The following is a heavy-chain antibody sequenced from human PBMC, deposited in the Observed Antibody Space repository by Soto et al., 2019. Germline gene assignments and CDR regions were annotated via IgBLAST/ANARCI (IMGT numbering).Heavy chain of an antibody. CDR2: IWYDGSNK. CDR1: GFTFSSYG. Sequence: QVQLVESGGGVVQPGRSLRLSCAASGFTFSSYGMHWVRQAPGKGLEWVAVIWYDGSNKYYADSVKGRFTISRDNSKNTLYLQMNSLRAEDTAVYYCARDPDGSGSYYNVFPDWYFDLWGRGTLVTVSS. D-gene: IGHD3-10*01. V-gene: IGHV3-33*01. CDR3: ARDPDGSGSYYNVFPDWYFDL. J-gene: IGHJ2*01.